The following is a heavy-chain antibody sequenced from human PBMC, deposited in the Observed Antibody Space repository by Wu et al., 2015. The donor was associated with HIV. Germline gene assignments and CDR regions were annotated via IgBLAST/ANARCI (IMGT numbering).Heavy chain of an antibody. V-gene: IGHV1-24*01. Sequence: QVQLVQSGAEVQKPGASVKVSCKVSGYSLTELSMHWVRQAPGKGLDWMGSFDPEDGETFYAQKFQGRITMSEDTSTDTAYLELSSLRSGDTAVYYCVRDQQWPTEYYHYYGMDVWGQGTTVTVSS. CDR1: GYSLTELS. D-gene: IGHD6-19*01. CDR2: FDPEDGET. CDR3: VRDQQWPTEYYHYYGMDV. J-gene: IGHJ6*02.